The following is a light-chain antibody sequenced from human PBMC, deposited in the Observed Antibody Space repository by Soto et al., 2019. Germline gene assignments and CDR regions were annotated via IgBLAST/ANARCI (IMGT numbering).Light chain of an antibody. CDR2: DVT. CDR1: SSDVGGYDY. J-gene: IGLJ3*02. Sequence: QSALTQPHSVSGSPGQSVTISCTGTSSDVGGYDYVSWYQQHPGKVPKLLIYDVTQRPSGVPDRFSGSNSGNTASLTISGLQDEDDADYYCCSYAGSYVVFGGGTKVTVL. CDR3: CSYAGSYVV. V-gene: IGLV2-11*01.